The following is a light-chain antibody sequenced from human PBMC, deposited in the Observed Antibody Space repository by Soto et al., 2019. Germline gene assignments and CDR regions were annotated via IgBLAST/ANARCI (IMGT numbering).Light chain of an antibody. J-gene: IGKJ1*01. CDR1: QSISTF. V-gene: IGKV1-39*01. CDR2: AAS. CDR3: QQSYTTPRT. Sequence: DIHMTQSPSSLSASVGDRVSVTCRASQSISTFLNWYQQRPGEAPKLLIYAASSLQSGVPSRFSGSGSGADFTLTIGSLQPEDFATYYCQQSYTTPRTFGLGTKVEVK.